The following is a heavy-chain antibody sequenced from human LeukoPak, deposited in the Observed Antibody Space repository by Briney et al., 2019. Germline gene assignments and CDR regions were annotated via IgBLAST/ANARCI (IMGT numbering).Heavy chain of an antibody. Sequence: ASVKVSCKASGYTFTSYTIQWVRQAPGQRLEWIGWINPGNGHTKSSEKFQGRVTFTSDTSASTGYMELSSLRSDDTALYYCARDIFGSSRPSEFWGQGTLVTVSS. CDR2: INPGNGHT. CDR3: ARDIFGSSRPSEF. J-gene: IGHJ4*02. D-gene: IGHD2-2*01. V-gene: IGHV1-3*01. CDR1: GYTFTSYT.